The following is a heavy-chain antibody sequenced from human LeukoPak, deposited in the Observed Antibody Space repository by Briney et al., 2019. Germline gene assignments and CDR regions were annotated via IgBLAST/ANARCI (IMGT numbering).Heavy chain of an antibody. V-gene: IGHV4-4*07. CDR3: ARDRCNSTTCASRGAFDI. D-gene: IGHD2-2*01. CDR1: GGSISSYY. CDR2: IYTSGST. Sequence: SETLSLTCTVSGGSISSYYWSWIRQPAGKGLEWIGRIYTSGSTNYNPSLTSRVTMSVDTSKNQFSLKLTSVTAADTAVYYCARDRCNSTTCASRGAFDIWGQGTMVTVSS. J-gene: IGHJ3*02.